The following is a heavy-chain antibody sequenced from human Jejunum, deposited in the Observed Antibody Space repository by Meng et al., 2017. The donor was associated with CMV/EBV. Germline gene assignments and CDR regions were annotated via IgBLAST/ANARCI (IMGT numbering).Heavy chain of an antibody. J-gene: IGHJ4*02. D-gene: IGHD3-16*01. Sequence: SGHTSIYPSSASFMHGVRRAPGQGLEDMGQIIPNTDDTRFAQKFQGRVTLTRNTSISTMYMELIGLTSDDTAVYYCVRDGSHYDFDYWGQGTLVTVSS. CDR1: IYPSSASF. CDR3: VRDGSHYDFDY. CDR2: IIPNTDDT. V-gene: IGHV1-2*06.